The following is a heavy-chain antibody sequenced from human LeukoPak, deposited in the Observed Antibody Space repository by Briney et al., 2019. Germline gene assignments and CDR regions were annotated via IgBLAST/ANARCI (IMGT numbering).Heavy chain of an antibody. J-gene: IGHJ4*02. D-gene: IGHD2-21*02. V-gene: IGHV3-30*03. CDR1: GFTFSSYG. CDR2: ISYDGSNK. CDR3: ARDPIVVVTAAFFDY. Sequence: GRSLRLSCAASGFTFSSYGMHWVRQAPGKGLEWVAVISYDGSNKYYADSVKGRFTISRDNSKNTLYLQMNSLRAEDTAVYYCARDPIVVVTAAFFDYWGQGTLVTVSS.